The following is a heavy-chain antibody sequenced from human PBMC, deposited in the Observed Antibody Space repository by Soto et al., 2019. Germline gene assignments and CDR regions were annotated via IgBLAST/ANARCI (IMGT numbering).Heavy chain of an antibody. CDR1: GGSISSSYL. CDR3: ARVATVTTWEDQ. CDR2: IYHSGSA. J-gene: IGHJ4*02. D-gene: IGHD4-17*01. V-gene: IGHV4-4*02. Sequence: SETLSLTCAVSGGSISSSYLWSWVRQPPGKGLEWIGEIYHSGSANYNPSLKSRVTISVDNSKNQFSLKLSSVTAADTAVYYCARVATVTTWEDQWGQGTLVTVSS.